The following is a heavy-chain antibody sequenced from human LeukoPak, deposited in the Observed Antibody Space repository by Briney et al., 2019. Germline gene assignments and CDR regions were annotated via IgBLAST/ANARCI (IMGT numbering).Heavy chain of an antibody. CDR2: VYPGDSDT. CDR1: GYSFSSYW. CDR3: ARPRGGGYSGYDPVDY. Sequence: PGESLKISCKGSGYSFSSYWIAWVRQMPGKGLEWMGSVYPGDSDTRYSPSFQGQVTISADKSISTAYLQWSSLKASDTAMYYCARPRGGGYSGYDPVDYWGQGTLVTVSS. V-gene: IGHV5-51*01. J-gene: IGHJ4*02. D-gene: IGHD5-12*01.